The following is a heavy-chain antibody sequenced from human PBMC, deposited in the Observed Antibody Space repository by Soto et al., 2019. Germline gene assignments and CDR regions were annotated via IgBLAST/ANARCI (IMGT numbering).Heavy chain of an antibody. Sequence: EVQLVESGGGLVQPGGSLRLSCAASGFTFSSYAMHWVRQAPGKGLEYVSAISSNGCSTYYANSVKGRFTISRDNSKNTLYLHMGSLRAEDMAVSYCARQGLATIYYYYLDVWGKGTTVTVSS. CDR3: ARQGLATIYYYYLDV. CDR2: ISSNGCST. D-gene: IGHD5-12*01. V-gene: IGHV3-64*01. J-gene: IGHJ6*03. CDR1: GFTFSSYA.